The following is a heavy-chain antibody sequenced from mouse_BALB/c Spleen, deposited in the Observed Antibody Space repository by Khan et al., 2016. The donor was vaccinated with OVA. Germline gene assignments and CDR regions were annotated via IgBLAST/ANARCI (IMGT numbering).Heavy chain of an antibody. CDR3: ARSGQLGLRGGFTY. V-gene: IGHV1-4*01. CDR2: INPSNDYT. Sequence: VMLVESGAELARPGASVKMSCKTSGYTFTTYTLHWVKQRPGRSLEWIGYINPSNDYTNYNQKFKDKSTLTADKSSSTAYMQLSSLTSEDSAVYYCARSGQLGLRGGFTYWGQGTLVTVSA. D-gene: IGHD3-2*01. CDR1: GYTFTTYT. J-gene: IGHJ3*01.